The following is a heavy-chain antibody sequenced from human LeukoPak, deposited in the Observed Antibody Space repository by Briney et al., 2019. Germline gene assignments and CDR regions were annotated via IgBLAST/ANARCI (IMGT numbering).Heavy chain of an antibody. Sequence: GGSLRLSCAASRFTFTSYAMSWVRQAPGKGLEWVSAISDSGGSTYYADSVKGRFTISRDSSKNTLYLQMNSLRAEDTAVYYCARWSFRQDAFDIWGQGTMVTVSS. CDR3: ARWSFRQDAFDI. CDR1: RFTFTSYA. D-gene: IGHD3-10*01. CDR2: ISDSGGST. V-gene: IGHV3-23*01. J-gene: IGHJ3*02.